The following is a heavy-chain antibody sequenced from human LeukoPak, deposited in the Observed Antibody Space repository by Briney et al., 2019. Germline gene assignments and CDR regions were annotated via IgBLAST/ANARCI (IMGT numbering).Heavy chain of an antibody. CDR1: GYSISSGYY. J-gene: IGHJ4*02. CDR3: ARAISTVAGGGTFDY. CDR2: IYHSGST. D-gene: IGHD6-19*01. Sequence: PSETLSLTCTVSGYSISSGYYWGWIRQSPGKGLEWIGSIYHSGSTYYNPSLKSRVTISVDTSKNQFSLKLSSVTAADTAVYYCARAISTVAGGGTFDYWGQGTLVTVSS. V-gene: IGHV4-38-2*02.